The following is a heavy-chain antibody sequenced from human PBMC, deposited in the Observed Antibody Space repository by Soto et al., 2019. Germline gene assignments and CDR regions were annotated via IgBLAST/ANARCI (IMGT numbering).Heavy chain of an antibody. J-gene: IGHJ4*02. CDR2: VYYSGAT. Sequence: LSLTCTVSGDSMATGGHYYNWIRQVPGKGLEWIGYVYYSGATHYTPSLRARATISRDMSKNQFSLRLISVTAADTALYYCARDKDLQPTVWGFWGQGIQVTVSS. CDR3: ARDKDLQPTVWGF. V-gene: IGHV4-31*03. CDR1: GDSMATGGHY. D-gene: IGHD3-16*01.